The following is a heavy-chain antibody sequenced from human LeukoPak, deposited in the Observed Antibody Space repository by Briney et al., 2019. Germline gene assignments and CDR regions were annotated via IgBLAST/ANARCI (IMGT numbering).Heavy chain of an antibody. CDR2: INHSGST. CDR1: GGSISSGDYY. V-gene: IGHV4-39*07. D-gene: IGHD2-2*02. CDR3: AQGEGQYTPEGDYYYYGMDV. Sequence: SETLSLTCTVSGGSISSGDYYWSWIRQPPGKGLEWIGEINHSGSTNYNPSLKSRVTISVDTSKNQFSLKLSSVTAADTAVYYCAQGEGQYTPEGDYYYYGMDVWGQGTTVTVSS. J-gene: IGHJ6*02.